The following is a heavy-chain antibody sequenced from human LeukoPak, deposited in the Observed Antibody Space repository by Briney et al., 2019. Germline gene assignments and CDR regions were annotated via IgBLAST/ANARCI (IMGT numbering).Heavy chain of an antibody. Sequence: GGSLRLSYAASGFTVSSNYMSWVRQAPGKGLEWVSVIYSGGSTYYADSVKGRFTISRDNSKNTLYLQMNSLRAEDTAVYYCARDLGYYCGSGSYYVDYWGQGTLVTVSS. D-gene: IGHD3-10*01. CDR3: ARDLGYYCGSGSYYVDY. J-gene: IGHJ4*02. CDR2: IYSGGST. CDR1: GFTVSSNY. V-gene: IGHV3-66*01.